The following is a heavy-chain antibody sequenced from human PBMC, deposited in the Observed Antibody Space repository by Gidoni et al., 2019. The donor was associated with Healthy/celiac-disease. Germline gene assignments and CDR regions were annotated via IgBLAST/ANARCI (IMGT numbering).Heavy chain of an antibody. CDR2: IRIKAYGGTT. V-gene: IGHV3-49*05. J-gene: IGHJ3*01. Sequence: EVQLVASGGGVVKPGRSLRLSCTASGFTLGDYAMSCFRQAPGTGLEWVGFIRIKAYGGTTEYAASVKGRFTISRYDSKSIAYLQMNSLKTEDTAVYYCTRDTYYYDSSGWGQGTMVTVSS. CDR1: GFTLGDYA. D-gene: IGHD3-22*01. CDR3: TRDTYYYDSSG.